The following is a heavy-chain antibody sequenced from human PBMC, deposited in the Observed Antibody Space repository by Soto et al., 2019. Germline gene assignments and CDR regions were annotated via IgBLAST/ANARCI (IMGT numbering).Heavy chain of an antibody. J-gene: IGHJ4*02. D-gene: IGHD5-12*01. Sequence: SETLSLTCAVSSGSISTDYWWSWVRQPPGKGLEWIGEVHRSGTTNYIQSLKSRVTMSVDKSGNQVSLRLRSLTAADTAVYFCARVKATLYRHYYFDYWGQGTPVTVSS. V-gene: IGHV4-4*02. CDR3: ARVKATLYRHYYFDY. CDR2: VHRSGTT. CDR1: SGSISTDYW.